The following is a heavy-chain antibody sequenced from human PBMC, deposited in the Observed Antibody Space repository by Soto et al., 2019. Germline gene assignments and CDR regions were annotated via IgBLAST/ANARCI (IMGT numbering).Heavy chain of an antibody. CDR3: ARAPRPAAIAVLDH. V-gene: IGHV1-8*01. D-gene: IGHD6-19*01. CDR1: GYSFTSYD. J-gene: IGHJ4*02. CDR2: VNPNTGDT. Sequence: QVQLVQSGTEVKTSGASVKVSCKASGYSFTSYDINWLRQATGQGPEWMGWVNPNTGDTGLAQRFQARVTLSSDTSRNTAYVEVSSLRPDDTAIYFCARAPRPAAIAVLDHWGQGTLVAVSS.